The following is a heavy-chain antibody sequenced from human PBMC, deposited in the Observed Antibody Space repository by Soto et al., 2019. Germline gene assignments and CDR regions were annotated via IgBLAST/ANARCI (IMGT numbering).Heavy chain of an antibody. Sequence: GGSLRLSCAASGFTFSSYAMSWVRQAPGKGLEWVSAISGSGGSTYYADSVKGRFTISRDNSKNTLYLQMNSLRAEDTAVYYCAKLMGLRYFDWSDAFDIWGQGTMVTVS. CDR2: ISGSGGST. J-gene: IGHJ3*02. CDR1: GFTFSSYA. D-gene: IGHD3-9*01. CDR3: AKLMGLRYFDWSDAFDI. V-gene: IGHV3-23*01.